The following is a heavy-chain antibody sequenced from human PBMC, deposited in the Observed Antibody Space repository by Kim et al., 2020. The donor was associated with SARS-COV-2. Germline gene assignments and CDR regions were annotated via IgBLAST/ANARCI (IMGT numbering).Heavy chain of an antibody. D-gene: IGHD6-13*01. Sequence: GGSLRLSCAASGFTFSSYSMNWVRQAPGKGLEWVSSISSSSSYIYYADSVKGRFTISRDNAKNSLYLQMNSLRAEDTAVYYCARGDQQPPYNWFDPWVQGTLVTVSS. V-gene: IGHV3-21*01. CDR3: ARGDQQPPYNWFDP. CDR2: ISSSSSYI. CDR1: GFTFSSYS. J-gene: IGHJ5*02.